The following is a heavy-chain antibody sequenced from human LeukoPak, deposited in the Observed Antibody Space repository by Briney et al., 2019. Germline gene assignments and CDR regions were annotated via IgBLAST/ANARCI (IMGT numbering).Heavy chain of an antibody. J-gene: IGHJ6*03. CDR3: AKGLYYYDSSGSDHYYYYYMDV. CDR1: GGSLSSYY. Sequence: SETLSLTCTVSGGSLSSYYWRWIRQPAGKGLEWIGRIYTSGSTNYNPSLKSRVTMSVDTSKNQFSLKLSSVTAADTAVYYCAKGLYYYDSSGSDHYYYYYMDVWGKGTTVTVSS. V-gene: IGHV4-4*07. D-gene: IGHD3-22*01. CDR2: IYTSGST.